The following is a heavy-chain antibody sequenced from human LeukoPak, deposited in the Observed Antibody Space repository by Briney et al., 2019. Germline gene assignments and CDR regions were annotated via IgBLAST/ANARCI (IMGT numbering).Heavy chain of an antibody. CDR2: IYYSGST. V-gene: IGHV4-59*01. Sequence: SETLSLTCTVSGGSISSYYWSWIRQPPGKGLEWIGYIYYSGSTNYNPSLKSRVTISVDTSKNQFSLKLSSVTAADTAVYYCARDPSHSGSYSDWGQGTLVTVSS. CDR3: ARDPSHSGSYSD. J-gene: IGHJ4*02. CDR1: GGSISSYY. D-gene: IGHD1-26*01.